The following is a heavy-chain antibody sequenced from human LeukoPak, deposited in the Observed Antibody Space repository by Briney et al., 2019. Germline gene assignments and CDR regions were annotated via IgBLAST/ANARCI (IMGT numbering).Heavy chain of an antibody. V-gene: IGHV3-48*02. J-gene: IGHJ6*03. D-gene: IGHD4-23*01. CDR2: ISSSSSTI. CDR1: GFTFSSYS. Sequence: GGSLRLSCAASGFTFSSYSMNWVRQAPGKGLEWVSYISSSSSTIYYADSVKGRFTISRDNAKNSLYLQMNSLRDEDTAVYYCARLYGGNRYYYYYYYMDVWGKGTTVTVSS. CDR3: ARLYGGNRYYYYYYYMDV.